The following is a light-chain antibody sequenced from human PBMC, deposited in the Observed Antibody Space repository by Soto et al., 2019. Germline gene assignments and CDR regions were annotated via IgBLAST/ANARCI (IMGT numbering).Light chain of an antibody. Sequence: DIQMTQSPSTLSASVGDRVTITCRASQSISTWLAWYQQKPGKAPKLLIYKASSLESGVPSRFSGSGSGTEFTLTITSLQPDDFAAYYCQQYQNNPLTFGQGTRLEI. CDR1: QSISTW. V-gene: IGKV1-5*03. J-gene: IGKJ5*01. CDR3: QQYQNNPLT. CDR2: KAS.